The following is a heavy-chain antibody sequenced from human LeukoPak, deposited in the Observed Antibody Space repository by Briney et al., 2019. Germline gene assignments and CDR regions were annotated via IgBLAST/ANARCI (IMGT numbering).Heavy chain of an antibody. V-gene: IGHV3-30*02. CDR1: GFTFSSYG. D-gene: IGHD3-22*01. CDR3: AKDSYYYDSSGYYYDY. Sequence: PGGSLRLSCAASGFTFSSYGMHWVRQAPGKGLEWVAFIRYDGSNKYYADSVKGRFTISRDNSKNTLYLQMNSLRAEDMAVYYCAKDSYYYDSSGYYYDYWGQGTLVTVSS. J-gene: IGHJ4*02. CDR2: IRYDGSNK.